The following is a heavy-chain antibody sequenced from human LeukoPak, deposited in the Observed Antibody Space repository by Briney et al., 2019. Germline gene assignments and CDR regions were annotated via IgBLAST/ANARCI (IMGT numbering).Heavy chain of an antibody. D-gene: IGHD2-15*01. CDR3: VKERRWFEY. CDR1: GFTFSSYS. J-gene: IGHJ4*02. CDR2: ISTSTTTI. V-gene: IGHV3-48*04. Sequence: TAGSLRLSCAASGFTFSSYSMNWVRQAQGKGLEWISYISTSTTTIYYANSVKGRFTVSRDNSKNSLYLQMTSLRVEDTGFYYCVKERRWFEYWGQGTLVTVSS.